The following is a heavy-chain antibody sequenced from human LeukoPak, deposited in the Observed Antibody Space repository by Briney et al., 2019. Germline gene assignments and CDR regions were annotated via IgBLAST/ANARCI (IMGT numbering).Heavy chain of an antibody. Sequence: GESLKISCKGSGYSFTSYWSGWVRQMPGKGLEWMGIIYPGDSDTRYSPSFQGQVTISAEKSISTAYLQWSSLKASDTALRYCASRKKGMATAGFDYWGQGTLVTVSS. CDR2: IYPGDSDT. V-gene: IGHV5-51*01. J-gene: IGHJ4*02. D-gene: IGHD5-24*01. CDR1: GYSFTSYW. CDR3: ASRKKGMATAGFDY.